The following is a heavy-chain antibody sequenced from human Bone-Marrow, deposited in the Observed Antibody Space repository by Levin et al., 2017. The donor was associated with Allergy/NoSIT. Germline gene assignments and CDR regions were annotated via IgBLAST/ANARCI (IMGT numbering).Heavy chain of an antibody. D-gene: IGHD6-19*01. J-gene: IGHJ4*02. CDR2: ISWNSGSI. CDR1: GFIFDDYA. V-gene: IGHV3-9*01. Sequence: PGGSLRLSCAASGFIFDDYAMHWVRQVPGKGLEWVSGISWNSGSINYADSVKGRFTITRDNAKNSLYLEMNSLGPEDTAFYYCATSSAWFRTLGDFWGQGTLVTVSS. CDR3: ATSSAWFRTLGDF.